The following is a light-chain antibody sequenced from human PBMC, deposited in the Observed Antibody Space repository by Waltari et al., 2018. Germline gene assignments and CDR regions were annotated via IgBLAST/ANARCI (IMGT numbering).Light chain of an antibody. V-gene: IGLV1-47*01. CDR1: SPNIGSNY. CDR3: AAWDDTLSGVV. Sequence: QSVLTQPPSGSGTPGQRVTISRSGSSPNIGSNYVYWYQHLPGTAPRLLIYRNNQRPSGVPDRFSGSKSGTSASLAISGLRSDDEADYYCAAWDDTLSGVVFGGGTKLTVL. J-gene: IGLJ2*01. CDR2: RNN.